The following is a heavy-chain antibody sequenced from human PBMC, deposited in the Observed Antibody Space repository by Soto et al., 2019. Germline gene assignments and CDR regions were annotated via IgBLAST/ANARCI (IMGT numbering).Heavy chain of an antibody. CDR2: SIPFFDTA. J-gene: IGHJ4*02. CDR3: ASFRFSGSYYFDY. D-gene: IGHD1-26*01. CDR1: GGTFSSYA. V-gene: IGHV1-69*12. Sequence: QVQLVQSGAEVKKPGSSVKVSCKASGGTFSSYAITWVRQAPGQGLEWMGGSIPFFDTANYAQKFQGRLTFTADESTSTAYMDLSSLRSEDTAVYYCASFRFSGSYYFDYWGQGTLVTVSS.